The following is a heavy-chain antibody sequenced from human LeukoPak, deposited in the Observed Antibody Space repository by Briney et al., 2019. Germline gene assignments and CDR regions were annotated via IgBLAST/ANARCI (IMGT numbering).Heavy chain of an antibody. J-gene: IGHJ4*02. CDR2: ISGSGGST. CDR3: AKAPRDGYGSY. V-gene: IGHV3-23*01. D-gene: IGHD3-10*01. Sequence: PGGSPRLSCAASGFTVSSNYMSWVRQAPGKGLEWVSAISGSGGSTYYADSVKGRFTISRDNSKNTLYLQMNSLRAEDTAVYYCAKAPRDGYGSYWGQGTLVTVSS. CDR1: GFTVSSNY.